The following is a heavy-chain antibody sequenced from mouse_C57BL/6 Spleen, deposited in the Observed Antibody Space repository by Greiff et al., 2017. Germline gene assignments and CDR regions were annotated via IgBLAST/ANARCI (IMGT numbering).Heavy chain of an antibody. D-gene: IGHD2-3*01. CDR3: GRWLLGAMDY. V-gene: IGHV1-26*01. CDR2: INPNNGGT. CDR1: GYTFTDYY. J-gene: IGHJ4*01. Sequence: VQLQQSGPELVKPGASVKISCKASGYTFTDYYMNWVKQSHGKSLEWIGDINPNNGGTSYNQKFKGKATLTVDKSSSTAYMELRSLTSEDSAVYYCGRWLLGAMDYWGQGTSVTVSS.